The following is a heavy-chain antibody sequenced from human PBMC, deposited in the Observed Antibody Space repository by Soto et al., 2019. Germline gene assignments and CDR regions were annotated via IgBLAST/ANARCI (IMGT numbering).Heavy chain of an antibody. CDR2: IHDSGST. CDR1: GASITSGHYY. Sequence: SETLSLTCTVSGASITSGHYYWNWIRQPPGKGLEWFGYIHDSGSTHSNPSLKSRLTISVDTSENQFSLRLTSVTAADVAVYYCARGFNSGWSDWFDYWGQG. V-gene: IGHV4-30-4*01. D-gene: IGHD6-19*01. CDR3: ARGFNSGWSDWFDY. J-gene: IGHJ5*01.